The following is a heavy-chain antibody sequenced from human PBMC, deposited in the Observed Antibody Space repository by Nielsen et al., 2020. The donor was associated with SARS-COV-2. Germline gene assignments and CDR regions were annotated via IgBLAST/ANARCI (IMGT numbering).Heavy chain of an antibody. J-gene: IGHJ6*02. CDR3: AKDKSPKYYDFWSGYYQYYYYYGMDV. CDR1: GFTFSSYA. V-gene: IGHV3-23*01. CDR2: ISGSGGST. D-gene: IGHD3-3*01. Sequence: GESLKISCAASGFTFSSYAMSWVRQAPGKGLEWASAISGSGGSTYYADSVKGRFTISRDNSKNTLYLQMNSLRAEDTAVYYCAKDKSPKYYDFWSGYYQYYYYYGMDVWGQGTTVTVSS.